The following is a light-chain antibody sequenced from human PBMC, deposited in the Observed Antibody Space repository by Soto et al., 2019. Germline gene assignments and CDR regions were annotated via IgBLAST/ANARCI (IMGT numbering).Light chain of an antibody. CDR2: KAS. CDR3: RQFNTFPIT. V-gene: IGKV1-5*03. CDR1: QSISSW. Sequence: DIQMTQSPSTLSASVGDRVIITCRASQSISSWLAWYQHKPGKAPKLLIYKASNLESGVPSRFSGSGSGTEFTLTISSLQPDDFATYYCRQFNTFPITFGQGTRLEIK. J-gene: IGKJ5*01.